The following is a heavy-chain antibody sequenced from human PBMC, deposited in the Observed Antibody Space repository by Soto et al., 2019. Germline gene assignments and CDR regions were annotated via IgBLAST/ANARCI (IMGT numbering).Heavy chain of an antibody. CDR2: ISAYNGNT. Sequence: ASVKVSCKASCYTFTSYGISCVRQAPGQGLEWMGWISAYNGNTNYAQKLQGRVTMTTDTSTSTAYMELRSLRSDDTAVYYCARERYSSGWYGAFDIWGQGTMVTVSS. CDR1: CYTFTSYG. CDR3: ARERYSSGWYGAFDI. V-gene: IGHV1-18*01. D-gene: IGHD6-19*01. J-gene: IGHJ3*02.